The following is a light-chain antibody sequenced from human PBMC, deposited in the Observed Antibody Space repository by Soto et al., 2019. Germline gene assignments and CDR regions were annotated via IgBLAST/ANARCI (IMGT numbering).Light chain of an antibody. J-gene: IGKJ1*01. CDR3: QQANSFPWT. CDR1: QSGSSW. CDR2: AAS. Sequence: DIQMTQSPSSVSASVGDRVTITCRASQSGSSWIAWYQQKPGQAPKLLIYAASSLHSGVPARFSGSGSGTDLTLTINRLQPEDFATYDCQQANSFPWTFGQGTKVEIK. V-gene: IGKV1-12*02.